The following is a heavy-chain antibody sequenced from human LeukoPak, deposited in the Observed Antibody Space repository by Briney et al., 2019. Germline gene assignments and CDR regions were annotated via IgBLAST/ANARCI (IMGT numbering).Heavy chain of an antibody. Sequence: GGSLRLSCAASGFTFSNYAMTWVRQAPGKGLVWVSRINGDGSTTTYADSVTGRFTISRDNAKNTQYLQMNRLGAEDTAVYYCARVSIGAWYFDLWGHGTLVTVSS. CDR3: ARVSIGAWYFDL. D-gene: IGHD3-16*01. CDR2: INGDGSTT. J-gene: IGHJ2*01. V-gene: IGHV3-74*01. CDR1: GFTFSNYA.